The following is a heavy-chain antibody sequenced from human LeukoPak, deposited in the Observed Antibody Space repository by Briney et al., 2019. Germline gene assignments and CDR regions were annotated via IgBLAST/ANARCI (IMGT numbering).Heavy chain of an antibody. Sequence: SQTLSLTCTVSGGSISSGGFYWSWIRQHPGKGLEWIGTMYYSGSTYYNPSLKSRVTILVDTSKNQFSLKLSSVTAADTAVYYCARVSYVVWWFDPWGQGTLVTVSS. V-gene: IGHV4-31*03. D-gene: IGHD3-16*01. CDR2: MYYSGST. CDR3: ARVSYVVWWFDP. CDR1: GGSISSGGFY. J-gene: IGHJ5*02.